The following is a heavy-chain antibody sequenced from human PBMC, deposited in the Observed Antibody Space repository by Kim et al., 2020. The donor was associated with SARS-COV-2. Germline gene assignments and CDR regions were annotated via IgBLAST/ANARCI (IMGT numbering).Heavy chain of an antibody. D-gene: IGHD3-3*01. CDR3: ARDTVDDLWSAYYEVGHVMDV. CDR2: IIPIFGTA. J-gene: IGHJ6*02. Sequence: SVKVSCRASGGTFSRIGVSWSVIWVRQAPGQGLEWMGIIIPIFGTAIYAQRFQGRVTITADESTNTAYMELSSLTSEDTAVYYCARDTVDDLWSAYYEVGHVMDVWGQGTTVTVSS. V-gene: IGHV1-69*13. CDR1: GGTFSRIG.